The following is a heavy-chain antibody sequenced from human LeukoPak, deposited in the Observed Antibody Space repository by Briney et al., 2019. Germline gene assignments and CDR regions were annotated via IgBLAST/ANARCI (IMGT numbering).Heavy chain of an antibody. CDR2: IIPIFGTA. V-gene: IGHV1-69*05. D-gene: IGHD3-10*01. J-gene: IGHJ4*02. CDR1: GGTFSSYA. Sequence: GASVKVSCKASGGTFSSYAISWVRQAPGQGLEWMGGIIPIFGTANYAQKFQGRVTITTHESTSTAYMELSSLRSEDTAVYYCVRDGDSVSFDYWGQATLVTVSS. CDR3: VRDGDSVSFDY.